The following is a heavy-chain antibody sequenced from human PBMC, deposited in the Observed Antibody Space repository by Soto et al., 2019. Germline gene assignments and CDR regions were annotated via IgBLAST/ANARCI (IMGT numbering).Heavy chain of an antibody. J-gene: IGHJ5*02. V-gene: IGHV3-23*01. CDR1: GFTFSNYA. D-gene: IGHD4-17*01. CDR2: ISGGGGST. Sequence: PGGSLRLSCAVSGFTFSNYAMTWVRQAPGKGLEWVSAISGGGGSTYYADSVKGRFTISRDNSKNTLYLQMNSLRAEDTAIYYCAKGDYGDYGWFGPWGQGTLVTVSS. CDR3: AKGDYGDYGWFGP.